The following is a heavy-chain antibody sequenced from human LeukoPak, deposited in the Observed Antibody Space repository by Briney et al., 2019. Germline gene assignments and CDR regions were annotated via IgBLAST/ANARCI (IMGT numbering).Heavy chain of an antibody. CDR1: GFTFSDYY. D-gene: IGHD3-10*01. CDR2: ISSSSSYT. V-gene: IGHV3-11*06. Sequence: GASLRLSCAASGFTFSDYYMSWIRQAPGKGLEWVSYISSSSSYTNYADSVKGRFTISRDNAKNSLYLQMNSLRAEDTAVYYCARAPLLSDVDYWGQGTLVTVSS. J-gene: IGHJ4*02. CDR3: ARAPLLSDVDY.